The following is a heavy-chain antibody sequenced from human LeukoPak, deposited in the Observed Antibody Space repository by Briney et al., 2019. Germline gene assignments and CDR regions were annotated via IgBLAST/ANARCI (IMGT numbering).Heavy chain of an antibody. CDR3: ARTRLTGYSYYYYMDV. D-gene: IGHD3-9*01. V-gene: IGHV4-34*01. J-gene: IGHJ6*03. CDR2: INHSGST. Sequence: SETLSLTCAVYGGSFRGYYWSWIRQPPGKGLEWIGEINHSGSTNYNPSLKSRVTISVDTSKNQFSLKLSSVTAADTAVYYCARTRLTGYSYYYYMDVWGKGTTVTISS. CDR1: GGSFRGYY.